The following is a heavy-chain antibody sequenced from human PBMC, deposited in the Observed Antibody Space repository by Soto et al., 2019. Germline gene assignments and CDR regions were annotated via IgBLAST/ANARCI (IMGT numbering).Heavy chain of an antibody. D-gene: IGHD3-10*01. CDR1: GFTFSTSP. CDR3: AEHYQFNY. CDR2: ISGNGDEI. Sequence: DVQLLESGGGLVQPGVSLRLSCAASGFTFSTSPMTWVRQAPGKGLEWVSSISGNGDEIHYADSVKGRFTISRDNSKDTVYMQMNRVRAEDTAVYYCAEHYQFNYWGQGTPVIVSS. J-gene: IGHJ4*02. V-gene: IGHV3-23*01.